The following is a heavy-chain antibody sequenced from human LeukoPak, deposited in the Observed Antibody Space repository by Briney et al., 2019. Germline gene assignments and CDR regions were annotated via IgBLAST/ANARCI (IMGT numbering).Heavy chain of an antibody. CDR3: ARRTGWYWGYYFDY. D-gene: IGHD6-19*01. Sequence: PETLSLTCAVYGESFSGYSWSWFRQPPGKGLEWIGEVIHGGSSNYNPSLKSRVTISIHTSKNQFSLNLTSVTTADTAFYYCARRTGWYWGYYFDYWGQGTLVTVSS. V-gene: IGHV4-34*12. J-gene: IGHJ4*02. CDR2: VIHGGSS. CDR1: GESFSGYS.